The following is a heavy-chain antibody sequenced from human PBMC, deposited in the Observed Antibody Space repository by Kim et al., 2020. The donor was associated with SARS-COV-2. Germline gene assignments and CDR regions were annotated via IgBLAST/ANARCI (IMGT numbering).Heavy chain of an antibody. Sequence: GGSLRLSCSASGFTFSSYAMHWVRQAPGKGLEYVSAISSNGGSTYYADSVKGRFTISRDNSKNTLYLQMSSLRAEDTAVYYCVKDRQTTRTQYYYYGMDVWGQGTTVTVSS. D-gene: IGHD1-1*01. CDR1: GFTFSSYA. V-gene: IGHV3-64D*09. CDR2: ISSNGGST. CDR3: VKDRQTTRTQYYYYGMDV. J-gene: IGHJ6*02.